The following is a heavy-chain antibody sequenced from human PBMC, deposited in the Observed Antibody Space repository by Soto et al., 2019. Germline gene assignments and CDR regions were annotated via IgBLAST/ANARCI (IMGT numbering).Heavy chain of an antibody. D-gene: IGHD6-19*01. J-gene: IGHJ6*02. CDR1: GFTFSSYG. CDR3: AKDQGGSGWYGGFYYYYYGMDV. Sequence: PGGSLRLSCAASGFTFSSYGMPWVRQAPGKGLEWVAVISYDGSNKYYADSVKGRFTISRDNSKNTLYLQMNSLRAEDTAVYYCAKDQGGSGWYGGFYYYYYGMDVWGQGTTVTVSS. CDR2: ISYDGSNK. V-gene: IGHV3-30*18.